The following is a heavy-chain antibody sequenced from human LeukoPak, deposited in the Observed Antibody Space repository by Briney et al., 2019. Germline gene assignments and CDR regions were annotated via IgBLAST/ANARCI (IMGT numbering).Heavy chain of an antibody. CDR3: VRGAYSSSWLNFDY. CDR1: GFTFSSYA. J-gene: IGHJ4*02. CDR2: IPYDGSNK. D-gene: IGHD6-13*01. V-gene: IGHV3-30*04. Sequence: GGSLRLSCAASGFTFSSYAMHWVRQAPGKGLEWVALIPYDGSNKYYADSVKGRFTVSRDNSKNTLYLQMNSLRAEDTAVYYCVRGAYSSSWLNFDYWGQGTLVTVSS.